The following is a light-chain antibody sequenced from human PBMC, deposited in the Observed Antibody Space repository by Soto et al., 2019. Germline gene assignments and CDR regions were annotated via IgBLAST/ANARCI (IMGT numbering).Light chain of an antibody. CDR3: QQRDKWIT. Sequence: EIVVTQSPATLSLSPGERATLSCRASQSVSSYLAWYQQKPGQAPRLLIYDASNRATGIPARFSGSGSGTDFTLTISSLEPEDFAVYYCQQRDKWITFGQGTRLEIK. J-gene: IGKJ5*01. CDR1: QSVSSY. V-gene: IGKV3-11*01. CDR2: DAS.